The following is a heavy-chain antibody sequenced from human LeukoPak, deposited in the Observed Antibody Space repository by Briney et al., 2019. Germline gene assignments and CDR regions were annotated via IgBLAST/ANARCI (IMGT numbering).Heavy chain of an antibody. V-gene: IGHV1-69*04. CDR3: ARLETTVSAFDI. Sequence: SVKVSCKASGGTFSSYAISWVRQAPGQGLEWMGRIIPILGIANYAQKFQGRVTITADKSTSTAYMELSSLRSEDTAVYYCARLETTVSAFDIWGQGTMVTVSS. J-gene: IGHJ3*02. D-gene: IGHD4-17*01. CDR2: IIPILGIA. CDR1: GGTFSSYA.